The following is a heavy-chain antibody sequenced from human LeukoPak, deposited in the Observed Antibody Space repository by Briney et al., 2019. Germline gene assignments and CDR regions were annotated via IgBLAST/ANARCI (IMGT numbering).Heavy chain of an antibody. D-gene: IGHD3-3*01. CDR3: ARGVVKPNYFDY. CDR2: IYYSGST. Sequence: SQTLSLTCTVSGGSISSGGYYWSWIRQHPGKGLEWIGYIYYSGSTYYNPSLKSRVTISVDPSKNQFSLKLSSVTAADTAVYYCARGVVKPNYFDYWGQGTLVTVSS. V-gene: IGHV4-31*03. J-gene: IGHJ4*02. CDR1: GGSISSGGYY.